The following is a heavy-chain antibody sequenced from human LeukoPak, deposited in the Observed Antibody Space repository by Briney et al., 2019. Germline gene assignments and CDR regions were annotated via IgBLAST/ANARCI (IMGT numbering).Heavy chain of an antibody. CDR3: VKSPGSGWPV. CDR1: GFTFSSFA. V-gene: IGHV3-64D*06. J-gene: IGHJ4*02. D-gene: IGHD6-19*01. CDR2: IYSDGSRT. Sequence: EGSLRLSCAASGFTFSSFAMHWVRQAPGKGLEYLSAIYSDGSRTYYADSVKGRFTISRDNSKNTLYFEMSSLRVEGTAVYYCVKSPGSGWPVWGQGTLLTVSS.